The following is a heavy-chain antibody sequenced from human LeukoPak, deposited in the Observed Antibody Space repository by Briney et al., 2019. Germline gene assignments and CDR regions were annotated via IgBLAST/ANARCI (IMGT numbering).Heavy chain of an antibody. V-gene: IGHV3-33*01. Sequence: QPGGSLRLSWAAAGFTFSSYGMHWVRQAPGKGLEWVAVIWYDGSNKYYADSVKGRFTISRDNSKNTLYLQMNSLRAEDTAVYYCARGALSSSWYSVLDYWGQGTLVTVSS. J-gene: IGHJ4*02. CDR2: IWYDGSNK. CDR3: ARGALSSSWYSVLDY. CDR1: GFTFSSYG. D-gene: IGHD6-13*01.